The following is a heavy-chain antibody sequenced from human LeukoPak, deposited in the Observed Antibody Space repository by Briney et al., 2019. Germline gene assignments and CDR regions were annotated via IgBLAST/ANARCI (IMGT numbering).Heavy chain of an antibody. Sequence: PGGSLRLSCSASGFTFSSYAMHWVRQAPGKGLEYVSAISGNGGSTYYADSVKGRFTISRDNSKNTLYLRMSSLRAEDTAVYYCVKKEDGSGSYYIRDALDYWGQGTLVTVSS. J-gene: IGHJ4*02. V-gene: IGHV3-64D*06. CDR2: ISGNGGST. D-gene: IGHD3-10*01. CDR3: VKKEDGSGSYYIRDALDY. CDR1: GFTFSSYA.